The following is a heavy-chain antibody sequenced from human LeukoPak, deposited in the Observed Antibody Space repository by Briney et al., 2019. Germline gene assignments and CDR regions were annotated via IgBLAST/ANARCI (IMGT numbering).Heavy chain of an antibody. CDR3: AREAGDSGWADY. CDR1: GFTFSSYE. CDR2: ISSSGSTK. Sequence: GGSLRLSCAASGFTFSSYEMNWVRQAPGKGLEWVSYISSSGSTKYYADSLKGRFTISRDNSKNTLYLQRNSLRAEDTAVYYCAREAGDSGWADYWGQGTLVTVSS. J-gene: IGHJ4*02. V-gene: IGHV3-48*03. D-gene: IGHD6-25*01.